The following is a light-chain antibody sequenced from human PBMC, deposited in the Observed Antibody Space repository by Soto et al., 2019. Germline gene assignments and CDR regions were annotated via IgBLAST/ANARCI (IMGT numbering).Light chain of an antibody. CDR2: AAS. Sequence: AIRMTQSPSSFSASTGDRVTITCRASQDISNDLGWFQQKPGKAPKLLIYAASILQTGVPSRFSGSGSGSAFSLTITSLQPEDFATYYCLQDYSSPITFGQGTRLEIK. CDR1: QDISND. J-gene: IGKJ5*01. CDR3: LQDYSSPIT. V-gene: IGKV1-6*01.